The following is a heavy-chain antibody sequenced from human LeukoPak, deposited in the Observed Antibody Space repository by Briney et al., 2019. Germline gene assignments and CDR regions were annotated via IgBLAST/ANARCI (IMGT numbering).Heavy chain of an antibody. CDR3: ARDGSLRSFDY. J-gene: IGHJ4*02. CDR2: IYYSGST. CDR1: GGSISSYY. Sequence: SETPSLTCTVSGGSISSYYWSWIRQPPGKGLEWIGYIYYSGSTNYNPSLKSRVTISVDTSKNQFSLKLSSVTAADTAVYYCARDGSLRSFDYWGQGTLVTVSS. V-gene: IGHV4-59*01. D-gene: IGHD4-17*01.